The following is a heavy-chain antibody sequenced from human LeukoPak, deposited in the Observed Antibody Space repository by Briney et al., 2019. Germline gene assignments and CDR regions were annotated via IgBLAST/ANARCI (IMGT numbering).Heavy chain of an antibody. J-gene: IGHJ4*02. Sequence: PGGSLRLSCAGSGFTFSSYSMNWVRQAPGKGLEWVSSISSSTSYVYYADSVTGRFTISRDNGKSSVFLQMNSLRADDTAVYYCARDLKIYGSGSYDFDYWGQGTTVIVSS. V-gene: IGHV3-21*01. CDR1: GFTFSSYS. D-gene: IGHD3-10*01. CDR3: ARDLKIYGSGSYDFDY. CDR2: ISSSTSYV.